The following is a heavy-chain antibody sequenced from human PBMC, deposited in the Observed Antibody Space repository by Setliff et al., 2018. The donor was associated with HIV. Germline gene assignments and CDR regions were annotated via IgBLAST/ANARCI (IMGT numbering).Heavy chain of an antibody. J-gene: IGHJ6*01. CDR3: AQGRTTTWYDMDV. V-gene: IGHV3-23*01. D-gene: IGHD2-2*01. Sequence: PGGSLRLSCAASGFAFSSYAMSWVRQVPGKGLEWVASISNTGRTTYYADSAKGRFIISRDNSENTAYLQMSSLRDEDTAIYYCAQGRTTTWYDMDVWGQGTTVTVSS. CDR2: ISNTGRTT. CDR1: GFAFSSYA.